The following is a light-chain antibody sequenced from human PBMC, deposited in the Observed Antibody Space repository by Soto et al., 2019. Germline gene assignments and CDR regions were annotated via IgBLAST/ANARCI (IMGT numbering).Light chain of an antibody. V-gene: IGKV3-15*01. CDR1: QSVASN. Sequence: EIVMTQSPASLSVSPGXXATXSCRASQSVASNVAWYQQKPGQGPRLLIHGASTRAVGVPARFSGSGSGTDFTLTISSLQSEDFAVYYCQQYHNWPPQYTFGQGTKLQIK. J-gene: IGKJ2*01. CDR3: QQYHNWPPQYT. CDR2: GAS.